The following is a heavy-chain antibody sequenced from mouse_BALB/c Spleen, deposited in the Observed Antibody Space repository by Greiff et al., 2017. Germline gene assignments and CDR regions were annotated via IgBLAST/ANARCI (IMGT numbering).Heavy chain of an antibody. Sequence: EVKLQQSGAELVKPGASVKLSCTASGFNIKDTYMHWVKQRPEQGLEWIGRIDPANGNTKYDPKFQGKATITADTSSNTAYLQLSSLTSEDTAVYYCARYTMITTMDYWGQGTTLTVSS. CDR2: IDPANGNT. CDR3: ARYTMITTMDY. CDR1: GFNIKDTY. J-gene: IGHJ2*01. D-gene: IGHD2-4*01. V-gene: IGHV14-3*02.